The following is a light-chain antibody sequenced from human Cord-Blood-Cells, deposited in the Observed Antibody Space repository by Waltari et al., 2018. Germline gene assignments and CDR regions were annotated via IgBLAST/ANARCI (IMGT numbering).Light chain of an antibody. CDR2: DVS. J-gene: IGLJ1*01. CDR3: CSYAGSSTYV. V-gene: IGLV2-23*02. Sequence: QSALTQPASVSGSPGQSFTISCTGTSSDVGGYNYVPWYQQHPGKAPKLMIYDVSKRPSGVSNRFSGSKSGNTASLTISGLQAEDEADYYCCSYAGSSTYVFGTGTKVTVL. CDR1: SSDVGGYNY.